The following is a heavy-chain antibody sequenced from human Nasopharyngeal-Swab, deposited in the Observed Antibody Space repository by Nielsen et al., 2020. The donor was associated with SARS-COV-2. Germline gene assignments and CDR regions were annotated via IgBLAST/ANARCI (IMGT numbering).Heavy chain of an antibody. D-gene: IGHD2-2*01. CDR1: GYTFNNYY. Sequence: GGSLRLSCKASGYTFNNYYIHWVRQAPGQGLEWMGMINPGSGGTTYAQKFQGRVTMTRDTSTSTVFMDLSSLRSEDTAVYYCARRGRCSGSSCDMDVWGQGTTVTVSS. CDR3: ARRGRCSGSSCDMDV. V-gene: IGHV1-46*02. CDR2: INPGSGGT. J-gene: IGHJ6*02.